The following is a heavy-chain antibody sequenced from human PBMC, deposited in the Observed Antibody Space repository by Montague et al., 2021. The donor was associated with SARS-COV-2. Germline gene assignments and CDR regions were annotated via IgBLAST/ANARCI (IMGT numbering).Heavy chain of an antibody. CDR1: GGSVNNYY. D-gene: IGHD2-21*01. V-gene: IGHV4-59*02. CDR3: ARRGGGEVVASFMSWYFDV. CDR2: IYYSGSVTT. Sequence: SETLSLTCSVSGGSVNNYYWGWVRQPPGKGLEWIGYIYYSGSVTTSYNPSLKSRVSISVDTSENQFSLKWTSVTAADTAVYYCARRGGGEVVASFMSWYFDVGGRGTLVTVSS. J-gene: IGHJ2*01.